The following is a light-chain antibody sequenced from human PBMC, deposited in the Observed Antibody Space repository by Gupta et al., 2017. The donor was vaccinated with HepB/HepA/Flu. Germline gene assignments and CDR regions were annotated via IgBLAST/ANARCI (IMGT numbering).Light chain of an antibody. CDR1: QSISSY. J-gene: IGKJ5*01. CDR3: QQSYSTPSIT. CDR2: AAS. V-gene: IGKV1-39*01. Sequence: DIQMTQSPSSLSASVGDRVTITCRASQSISSYLNWYQQKPGKAPKLLIYAASSLQSGVPSRFSGSGYGTDFTLTISSLQPEDFATYYCQQSYSTPSITFGQGTLLEIK.